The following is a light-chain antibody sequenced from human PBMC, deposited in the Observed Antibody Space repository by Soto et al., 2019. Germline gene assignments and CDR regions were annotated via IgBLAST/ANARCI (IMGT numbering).Light chain of an antibody. V-gene: IGKV3-15*01. CDR1: QSVSGN. CDR2: GAS. Sequence: EIVMTQSPATLSVSPGERATLSCRTSQSVSGNLAWYQQKPGQAPRLLIYGASTRATGIPARFSGGGSGTEFTLTISSLQSEDFAVYYCQQYNNWPSAFGQGTKVEIK. CDR3: QQYNNWPSA. J-gene: IGKJ1*01.